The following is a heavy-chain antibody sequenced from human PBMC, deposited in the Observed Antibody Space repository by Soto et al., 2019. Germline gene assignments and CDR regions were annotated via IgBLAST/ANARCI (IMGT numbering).Heavy chain of an antibody. J-gene: IGHJ4*02. CDR1: GGSISSGDYY. V-gene: IGHV4-30-2*01. Sequence: SETLSLTCTVSGGSISSGDYYWSWIRQPPGKGLEWIGYIYHSGSTYYNPSLKSRVTISVDRSKNQFSLKLSSVTAADTAVYYCARALITKVDYWGQGTLVTVS. CDR3: ARALITKVDY. CDR2: IYHSGST. D-gene: IGHD3-10*01.